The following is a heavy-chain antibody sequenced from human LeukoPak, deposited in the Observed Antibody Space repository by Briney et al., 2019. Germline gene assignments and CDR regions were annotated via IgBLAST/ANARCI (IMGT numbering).Heavy chain of an antibody. CDR1: GFTSSSYE. J-gene: IGHJ4*02. V-gene: IGHV3-48*03. CDR3: ARGALEMATITSPYYFDY. CDR2: ISSSGSTI. Sequence: GGSLRLSCAASGFTSSSYEMNWFGQAPGKGLEWVYYISSSGSTIYYADSVKGRFTISRDNAKNSLYLQMNSLRAEDTAVYYCARGALEMATITSPYYFDYWGQGTLVTVSS. D-gene: IGHD5-24*01.